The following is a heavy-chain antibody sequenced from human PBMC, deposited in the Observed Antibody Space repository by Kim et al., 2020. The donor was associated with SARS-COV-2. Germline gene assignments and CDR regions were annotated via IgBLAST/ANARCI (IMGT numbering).Heavy chain of an antibody. D-gene: IGHD2-2*01. Sequence: DYAVSVKSRITNNTDTAKNQFSLQLNSVTPEDTAVYYCALSPPAGSWLDPWGQGTLVTVSS. J-gene: IGHJ5*02. V-gene: IGHV6-1*01. CDR3: ALSPPAGSWLDP.